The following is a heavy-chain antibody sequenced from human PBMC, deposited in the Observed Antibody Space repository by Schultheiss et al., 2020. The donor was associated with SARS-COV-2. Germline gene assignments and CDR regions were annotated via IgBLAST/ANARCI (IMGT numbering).Heavy chain of an antibody. CDR2: IGTAGDT. D-gene: IGHD3-22*01. CDR3: ARDRVTYYYTTGTDAFDI. CDR1: GFTFSSYD. Sequence: GGSLRLSCAASGFTFSSYDMHWVRQATGKGLEWVSAIGTAGDTYYPGSVKGRFTISRDNSKNTLYLQMNSLRAEDTAVYYCARDRVTYYYTTGTDAFDIWGQGTMVTVSS. J-gene: IGHJ3*02. V-gene: IGHV3-13*01.